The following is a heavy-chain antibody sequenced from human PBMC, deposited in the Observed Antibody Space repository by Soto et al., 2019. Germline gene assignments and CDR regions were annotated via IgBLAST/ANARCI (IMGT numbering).Heavy chain of an antibody. CDR1: CGSINSGGYY. D-gene: IGHD3-3*01. CDR2: IYYSGST. CDR3: ARAKTIFGIITVFDY. Sequence: PSETLSLTCTVSCGSINSGGYYWSWIRQHPGKGLEWIGYIYYSGSTYYNPSLKSRVTISIDTSKNQFSLKLSSVTAADTAVYYCARAKTIFGIITVFDYWGQGTLVTVSS. J-gene: IGHJ4*02. V-gene: IGHV4-31*03.